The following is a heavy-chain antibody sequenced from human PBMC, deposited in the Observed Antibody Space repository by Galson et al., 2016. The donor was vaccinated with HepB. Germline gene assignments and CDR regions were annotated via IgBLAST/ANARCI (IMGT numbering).Heavy chain of an antibody. D-gene: IGHD5-18*01. CDR1: GFTFSNYW. V-gene: IGHV3-74*01. CDR2: INSDESII. J-gene: IGHJ4*02. CDR3: ARVDTAMVIPGQFDY. Sequence: SLRLSCAASGFTFSNYWMYWVRQAPGEGLVWVSRINSDESIIDYADDVKGRFSISRDNAKNTLYLQMNSLRVEDTAVYYCARVDTAMVIPGQFDYWGQGTLVTVSS.